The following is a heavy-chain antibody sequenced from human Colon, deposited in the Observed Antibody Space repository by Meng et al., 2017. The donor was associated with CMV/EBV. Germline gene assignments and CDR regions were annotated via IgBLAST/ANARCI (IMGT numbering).Heavy chain of an antibody. CDR1: GFTFSNYW. Sequence: GESLKISCAASGFTFSNYWMTWLRQAPGRGLELVAHIKEDGSEKYFVGSVKGRFTISRDNAKNSLYLQMNSLRAEDTAVYYCARPADVLVIAKGLDYWGQGTLVTVSS. CDR3: ARPADVLVIAKGLDY. CDR2: IKEDGSEK. D-gene: IGHD2-15*01. V-gene: IGHV3-7*01. J-gene: IGHJ4*02.